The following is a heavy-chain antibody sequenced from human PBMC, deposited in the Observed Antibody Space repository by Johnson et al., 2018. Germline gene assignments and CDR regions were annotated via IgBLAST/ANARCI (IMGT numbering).Heavy chain of an antibody. J-gene: IGHJ3*02. D-gene: IGHD2-8*01. CDR2: ISYDGDNK. CDR1: RLPFSTYS. CDR3: AKKFYYATTTDFDI. V-gene: IGHV3-30-3*01. Sequence: QVQLVESGGGVVQPGRSLRLSCAASRLPFSTYSMHWVRQAPAKGLEWVAVISYDGDNKYYADSVTGRFTISRDNSKNTLYLEMNSLRAEDTAVYYCAKKFYYATTTDFDIWGQGTMVTVSS.